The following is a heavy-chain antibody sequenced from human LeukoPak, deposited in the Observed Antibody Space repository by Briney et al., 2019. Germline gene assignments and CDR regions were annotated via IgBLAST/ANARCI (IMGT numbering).Heavy chain of an antibody. J-gene: IGHJ4*02. D-gene: IGHD6-13*01. CDR2: ISSSGGST. CDR3: AKGLESSIWYTLIDY. V-gene: IGHV3-23*01. CDR1: GFTFSXXX. Sequence: GFTFSXXXXRGVRXAPGXXRXWXSGISSSGGSTYYADFVKGRFTVSRDNDKNSVYLQISSLRAEDTAVYYCAKGLESSIWYTLIDYWGQGTLVTVSS.